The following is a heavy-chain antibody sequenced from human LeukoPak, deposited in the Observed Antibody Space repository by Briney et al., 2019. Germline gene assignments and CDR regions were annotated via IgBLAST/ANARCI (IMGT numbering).Heavy chain of an antibody. V-gene: IGHV3-30-3*01. J-gene: IGHJ4*02. CDR3: ARDPRYCSSTSCPFDY. Sequence: QPGGSLRLSCAASGFTFSSYAMHWVRQAPGKGLEWVAVISYDGSNKYYADSVKGRFTISRDNSKNTLYLQMNSLRAEDTAVYYCARDPRYCSSTSCPFDYWGQGTLVTVSS. CDR1: GFTFSSYA. D-gene: IGHD2-2*01. CDR2: ISYDGSNK.